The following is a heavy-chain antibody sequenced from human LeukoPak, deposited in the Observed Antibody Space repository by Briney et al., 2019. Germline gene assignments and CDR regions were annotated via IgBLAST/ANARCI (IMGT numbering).Heavy chain of an antibody. D-gene: IGHD1-26*01. V-gene: IGHV4-4*07. Sequence: SETLFLTCAVSGGSISSYYWSWIRQPAGKGLEWIGRIYTSGSTNYNLSLKSRVTMSVDTSNNQFSVKLSSVTGADTAVYYCARDFPVGASAGIDYWGQGTLVTVSS. J-gene: IGHJ4*02. CDR1: GGSISSYY. CDR2: IYTSGST. CDR3: ARDFPVGASAGIDY.